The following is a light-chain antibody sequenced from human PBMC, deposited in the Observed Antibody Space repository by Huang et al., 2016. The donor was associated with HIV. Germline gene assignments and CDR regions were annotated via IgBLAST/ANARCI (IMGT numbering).Light chain of an antibody. CDR2: RAS. Sequence: EVVMTQSPATLSVSPGESATLSCRASQSVSSNIGWYQKKLGQAPRLLIYRASTRATGIPARFSGRGSGTEFTLTINSLQSEDFAVYYCQQYNNWPPTFGQGTKVEVK. CDR1: QSVSSN. CDR3: QQYNNWPPT. J-gene: IGKJ1*01. V-gene: IGKV3-15*01.